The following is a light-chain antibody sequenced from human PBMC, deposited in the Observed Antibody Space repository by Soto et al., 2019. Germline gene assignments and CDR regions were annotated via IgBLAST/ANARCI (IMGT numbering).Light chain of an antibody. CDR3: QQSYSSPPT. V-gene: IGKV1-8*01. Sequence: AVRMTQSPSSLSASTGDRVTITCRASQGISSYLAWYQQKPGKAPKLLIYAASTLQSGVPSRFSGSGSGTDFTLTISCLQPEDFATYYCQQSYSSPPTFGQGTKVDIK. CDR2: AAS. J-gene: IGKJ1*01. CDR1: QGISSY.